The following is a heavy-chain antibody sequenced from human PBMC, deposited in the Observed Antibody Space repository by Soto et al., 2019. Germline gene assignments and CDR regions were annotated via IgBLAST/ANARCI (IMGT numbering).Heavy chain of an antibody. J-gene: IGHJ6*02. CDR3: ASGNSGSYFVRYYYYYGMDV. V-gene: IGHV4-39*01. CDR1: GGSISSSSYY. D-gene: IGHD3-10*01. CDR2: IYYSGST. Sequence: SETLSLTCTVSGGSISSSSYYWGWIRQPPGKGLEWIGSIYYSGSTYYNPSLKSRVTISVDTSKNQFSLKLSSVTAADTAVYYCASGNSGSYFVRYYYYYGMDVWGQGTTVTVSS.